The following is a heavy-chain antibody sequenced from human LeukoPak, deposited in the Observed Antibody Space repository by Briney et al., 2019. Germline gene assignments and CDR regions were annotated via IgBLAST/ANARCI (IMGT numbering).Heavy chain of an antibody. CDR2: ISGSGGST. CDR3: AKEGYCSSICAWWLDY. Sequence: GGSLRLSCAASGFTFSSYAMSWVRQAPGKGLEWVSAISGSGGSTNYADSVKGRFSISRDNAKNTLYLQMNSLRAEDTAVYYCAKEGYCSSICAWWLDYRGEGALVTVSS. V-gene: IGHV3-23*01. D-gene: IGHD2-2*01. CDR1: GFTFSSYA. J-gene: IGHJ4*02.